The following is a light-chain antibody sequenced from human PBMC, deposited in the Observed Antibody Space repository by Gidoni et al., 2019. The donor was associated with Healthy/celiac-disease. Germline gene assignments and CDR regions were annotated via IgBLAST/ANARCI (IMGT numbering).Light chain of an antibody. V-gene: IGKV1-5*03. CDR1: QSISSW. J-gene: IGKJ1*01. CDR3: QQYNSYPWT. CDR2: KAS. Sequence: DIQMTQSPSTLSASVGDRVTITCLASQSISSWLAWYQQKPGKAPKLLIYKASSLESGVPSRFSGLGSGTEFTLTISSLQPDDFATYYCQQYNSYPWTFGQXTKVEIK.